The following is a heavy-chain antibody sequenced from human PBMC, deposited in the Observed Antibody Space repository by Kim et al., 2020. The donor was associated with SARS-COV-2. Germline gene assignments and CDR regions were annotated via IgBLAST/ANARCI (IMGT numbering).Heavy chain of an antibody. CDR1: GFTFGDYA. V-gene: IGHV3-49*04. CDR2: IRSKAYGGTT. CDR3: SSGRAARHPRLYYYYYGMDV. D-gene: IGHD6-6*01. J-gene: IGHJ6*02. Sequence: GGSLRLSCTASGFTFGDYAMSWVRQAPGKGLEWVGFIRSKAYGGTTEYAASVKGRFTISRDDSKSIAYLQMNSLKTEDTAVYYCSSGRAARHPRLYYYYYGMDVWGQGTTVTVSS.